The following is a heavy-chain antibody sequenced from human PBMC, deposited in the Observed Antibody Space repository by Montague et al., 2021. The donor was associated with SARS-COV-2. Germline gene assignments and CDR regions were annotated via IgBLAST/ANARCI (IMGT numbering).Heavy chain of an antibody. CDR1: GFTFSSYE. CDR2: ISSSGSTI. Sequence: SLRLSCAASGFTFSSYEMNWVRQAPGKGLEWVSYISSSGSTIYYADSVKGRFAISRGNAKNSLYLQMNSLRAEDTAVYYCARDFYYDSKGFDIWGQGTMVTVSS. CDR3: ARDFYYDSKGFDI. D-gene: IGHD3-22*01. V-gene: IGHV3-48*03. J-gene: IGHJ3*02.